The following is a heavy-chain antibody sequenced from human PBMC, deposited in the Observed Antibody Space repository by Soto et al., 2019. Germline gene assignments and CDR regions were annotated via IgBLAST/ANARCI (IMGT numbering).Heavy chain of an antibody. CDR1: GFAFSSYA. J-gene: IGHJ6*02. CDR3: AKGILSATIGPYAMDV. D-gene: IGHD3-16*01. V-gene: IGHV3-30*18. Sequence: VGSLRLSCEASGFAFSSYAMHWVRQAPGKGLEWVGVISYDGNYIYYADSVKGRFTISRDNSKNTLYVQVNSLRPEDTAVYYCAKGILSATIGPYAMDVWGQGTTVTVSS. CDR2: ISYDGNYI.